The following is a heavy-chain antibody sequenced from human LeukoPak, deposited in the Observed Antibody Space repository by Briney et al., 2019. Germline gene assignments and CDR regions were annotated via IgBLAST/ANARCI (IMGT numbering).Heavy chain of an antibody. CDR1: GFTFDDYA. CDR2: ISWNSGSI. D-gene: IGHD3-22*01. Sequence: SLRLSCAASGFTFDDYAMHWVRQAPGKGLEWVSGISWNSGSIGYADSVKGRFTISRDNAKNSLYLQMNSLRAEDTALYYCAKGVDSSGYYGLDYWGQGTLVTVSS. J-gene: IGHJ4*02. CDR3: AKGVDSSGYYGLDY. V-gene: IGHV3-9*01.